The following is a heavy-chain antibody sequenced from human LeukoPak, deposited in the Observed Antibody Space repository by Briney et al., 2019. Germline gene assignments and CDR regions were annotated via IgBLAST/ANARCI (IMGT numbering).Heavy chain of an antibody. CDR3: AKDLEGSGSYSFDY. D-gene: IGHD3-10*01. CDR2: ISWNSGSI. CDR1: GFTFDDYA. V-gene: IGHV3-9*01. Sequence: GGSLRLSCAASGFTFDDYAMHWVRQAPGKGLEGVSGISWNSGSIAYADSVKGRFTISRDNAKNSLYLQMNSLRAEDAALYYCAKDLEGSGSYSFDYWGQGTLVTVSS. J-gene: IGHJ4*02.